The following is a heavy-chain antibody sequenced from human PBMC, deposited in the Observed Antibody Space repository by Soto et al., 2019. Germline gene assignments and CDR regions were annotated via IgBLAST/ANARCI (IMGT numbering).Heavy chain of an antibody. V-gene: IGHV3-49*03. D-gene: IGHD3-3*01. Sequence: PGGSLRLSCTASGFTFGDYAMSWFRQAPGKGLEWVGFIRSKAYGGTTEYAASVKGRFTISRDDSKSIAYLQMNSLKTEDTAVYYCTRDGLRFLEWLVDYWGQGTLVTVSS. CDR3: TRDGLRFLEWLVDY. CDR1: GFTFGDYA. J-gene: IGHJ4*02. CDR2: IRSKAYGGTT.